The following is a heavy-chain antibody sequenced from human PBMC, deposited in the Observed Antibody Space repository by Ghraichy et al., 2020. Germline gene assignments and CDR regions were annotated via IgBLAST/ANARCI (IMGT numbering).Heavy chain of an antibody. Sequence: SVKVSCKASGGTFSSYTISWVRQAPGQGLEWMGRIIPILGIANYAQKFQGRVTITADKSTSTAYMELSSLRSEDTAVYYCARDLMTTVAHLSDGMDVWGQGTTVTVSS. J-gene: IGHJ6*02. CDR1: GGTFSSYT. CDR2: IIPILGIA. D-gene: IGHD4-23*01. CDR3: ARDLMTTVAHLSDGMDV. V-gene: IGHV1-69*04.